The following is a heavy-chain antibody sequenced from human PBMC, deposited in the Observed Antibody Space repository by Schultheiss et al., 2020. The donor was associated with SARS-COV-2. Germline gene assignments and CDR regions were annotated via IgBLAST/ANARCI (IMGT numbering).Heavy chain of an antibody. CDR3: ARGYASTWYYFDY. D-gene: IGHD2-2*01. V-gene: IGHV4-34*01. Sequence: SETLSLTCVVYGGSFSGYYWSWIRQPPGKGLEWIGEINHSGSTDYNPSLKSRVTISVDTSKNQFSLKLTSVTAADTAVYYCARGYASTWYYFDYWGQGTLVTVSS. J-gene: IGHJ4*02. CDR1: GGSFSGYY. CDR2: INHSGST.